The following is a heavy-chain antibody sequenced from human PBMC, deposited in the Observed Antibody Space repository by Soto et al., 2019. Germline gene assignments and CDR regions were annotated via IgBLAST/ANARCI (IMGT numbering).Heavy chain of an antibody. Sequence: GASVKVSCKASGYTFTGYYMHWVRQAPGQGLEWMGWINPNSGGTNYAQKFQGRVTMTRDTSISTAYMELSRLRSDDTAVYYCARARYDSSGYYYDCWGQGTLVTVSS. CDR2: INPNSGGT. CDR3: ARARYDSSGYYYDC. J-gene: IGHJ4*02. D-gene: IGHD3-22*01. CDR1: GYTFTGYY. V-gene: IGHV1-2*02.